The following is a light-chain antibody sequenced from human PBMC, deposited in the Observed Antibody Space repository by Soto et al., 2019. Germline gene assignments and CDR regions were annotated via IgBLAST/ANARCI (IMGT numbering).Light chain of an antibody. J-gene: IGKJ1*01. CDR3: QQYNNWPLT. Sequence: EIVMTQSPATLSVSPLERATLSCIASQSVSINLAWYQQKPGQAPRLLIYGASTRATGIPARFSGSGSGTEFTLTISSLQSEDFAVYYCQQYNNWPLTFGQGTKVDIK. CDR1: QSVSIN. V-gene: IGKV3-15*01. CDR2: GAS.